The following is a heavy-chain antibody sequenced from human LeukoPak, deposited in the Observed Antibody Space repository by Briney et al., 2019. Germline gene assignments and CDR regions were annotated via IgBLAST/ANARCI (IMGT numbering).Heavy chain of an antibody. CDR3: ARQYYYDGSGPFRH. V-gene: IGHV4-59*08. Sequence: SETLSLTCTVSGGSISSYYWSWIRQPPGKGLEWIGYIYYSGSTNYNPSLKSRVTMSVDTSKNQFSLKLSSVTAADTAVYYCARQYYYDGSGPFRHWGQGTLVTVSS. J-gene: IGHJ1*01. CDR1: GGSISSYY. CDR2: IYYSGST. D-gene: IGHD3-22*01.